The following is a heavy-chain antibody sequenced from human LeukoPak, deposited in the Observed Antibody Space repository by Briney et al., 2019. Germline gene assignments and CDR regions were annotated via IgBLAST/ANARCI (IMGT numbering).Heavy chain of an antibody. CDR1: GYTFTSYD. J-gene: IGHJ6*03. CDR2: MNPNSGNT. Sequence: ASVKVSCKASGYTFTSYDINWVRQAPGQGLEWMGWMNPNSGNTGYAQKFQGRVTMTRNTSISTAYMELSSLRSEDTAVYYCARVPRLNYDILTGYYNYYYMDVWGKGTTVTVSS. CDR3: ARVPRLNYDILTGYYNYYYMDV. D-gene: IGHD3-9*01. V-gene: IGHV1-8*01.